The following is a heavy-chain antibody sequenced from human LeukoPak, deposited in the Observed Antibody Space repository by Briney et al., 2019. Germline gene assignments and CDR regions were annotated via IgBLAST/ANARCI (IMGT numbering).Heavy chain of an antibody. V-gene: IGHV3-30-3*02. CDR3: AKTGFQWGEYFYYMDV. J-gene: IGHJ6*03. CDR2: ISYDGSNK. CDR1: GFIFSSYA. Sequence: GGSLRLSCAASGFIFSSYAMHWVRQAPGKGLEWVAVISYDGSNKYYADSVKGRFTISRDNSKNTLYFQMNSLIYEDTAVYYCAKTGFQWGEYFYYMDVWGKGTTVTVSS. D-gene: IGHD1-14*01.